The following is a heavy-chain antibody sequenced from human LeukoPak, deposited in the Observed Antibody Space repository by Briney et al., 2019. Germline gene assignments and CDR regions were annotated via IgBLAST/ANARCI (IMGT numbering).Heavy chain of an antibody. V-gene: IGHV3-53*01. D-gene: IGHD6-13*01. CDR1: GFTFDDYG. CDR3: AREISSSSWFFFDY. Sequence: GGSLRLSCAASGFTFDDYGMSWVRQAPGKGLEWVSVIYSGGSTYYADSVKGRFTISRDNSKNTLYLQMNSLRAEDTAVYYCAREISSSSWFFFDYWGQGTLVTVSS. CDR2: IYSGGST. J-gene: IGHJ4*02.